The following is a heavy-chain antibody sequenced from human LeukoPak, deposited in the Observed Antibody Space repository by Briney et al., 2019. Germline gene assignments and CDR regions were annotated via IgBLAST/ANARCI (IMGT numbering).Heavy chain of an antibody. J-gene: IGHJ4*02. Sequence: PGGSLRLSCAASGFTFSRYGMHWVRQAPGKGLEWVAVIWYDGSDEKYADSVKGRFTSSRDDSKNTVYLQMNSLRAEDTAVYYCARGGAYGDYAGYWGQGTLVTVSS. D-gene: IGHD4-17*01. CDR2: IWYDGSDE. CDR3: ARGGAYGDYAGY. CDR1: GFTFSRYG. V-gene: IGHV3-33*01.